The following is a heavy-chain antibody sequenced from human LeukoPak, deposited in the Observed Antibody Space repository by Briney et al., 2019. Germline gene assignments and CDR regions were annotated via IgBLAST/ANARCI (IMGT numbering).Heavy chain of an antibody. Sequence: PSETLSLTCSVSGGSINNYYGTWIRQPPGRGLEWIGYIYYTGTTNYNPSLKSRVTISVDTSRNQFSLKLSSVTAADTAVYYCARYNTVNRGLTALDFWGQGTLVTVSS. D-gene: IGHD3-10*01. CDR2: IYYTGTT. V-gene: IGHV4-59*01. CDR1: GGSINNYY. J-gene: IGHJ4*02. CDR3: ARYNTVNRGLTALDF.